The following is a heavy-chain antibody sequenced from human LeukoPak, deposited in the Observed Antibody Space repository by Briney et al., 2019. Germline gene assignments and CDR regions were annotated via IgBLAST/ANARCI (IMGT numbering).Heavy chain of an antibody. D-gene: IGHD4-17*01. Sequence: ASVTVSCQASGYTFTGYYIHWVRQAPGQGVEGLGWINPNNGGTNYAQKFQGRVAIPRDTSITPAYMDPSRLRSDDRAVYYCARKDTTAWRNWFDPWGKGTRVRVSS. CDR1: GYTFTGYY. J-gene: IGHJ5*02. V-gene: IGHV1-2*02. CDR2: INPNNGGT. CDR3: ARKDTTAWRNWFDP.